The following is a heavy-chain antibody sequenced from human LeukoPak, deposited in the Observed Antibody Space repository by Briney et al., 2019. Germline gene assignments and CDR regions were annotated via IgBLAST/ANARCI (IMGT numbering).Heavy chain of an antibody. Sequence: SETLSLTCTVSGGSISSYYWSWIRQTPGKGLEWIGYIYYSGSTNYNPSLKSRVTISVDTSKNQFSLKLSSVTAADTAVYYCARHPRVAYCSSTSCYWGGFDYWGQGTLVTVSS. J-gene: IGHJ4*02. CDR1: GGSISSYY. CDR2: IYYSGST. D-gene: IGHD2-2*01. CDR3: ARHPRVAYCSSTSCYWGGFDY. V-gene: IGHV4-59*08.